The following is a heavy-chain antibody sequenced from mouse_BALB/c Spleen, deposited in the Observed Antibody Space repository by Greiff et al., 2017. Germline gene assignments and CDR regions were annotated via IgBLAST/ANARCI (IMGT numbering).Heavy chain of an antibody. Sequence: QVQLQQPGSELVRPGASVKLSCKASGYSFTSYWMHWVKQRPGQGLEWIGMIDPSDSETRLNQKFKDKATLTVDKSSSTAYMQLSSPTSEDSAVYYCARYGKNAMDYWGQGTSVTVSS. V-gene: IGHV1-69*02. D-gene: IGHD2-1*01. CDR2: IDPSDSET. CDR3: ARYGKNAMDY. J-gene: IGHJ4*01. CDR1: GYSFTSYW.